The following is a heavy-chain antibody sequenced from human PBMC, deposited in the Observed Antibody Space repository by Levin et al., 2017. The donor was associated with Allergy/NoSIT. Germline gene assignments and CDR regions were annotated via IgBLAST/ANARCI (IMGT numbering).Heavy chain of an antibody. J-gene: IGHJ3*02. CDR3: ARDRTGQGGTWPI. D-gene: IGHD3-10*01. CDR2: SRSKADSYTP. V-gene: IGHV3-72*01. Sequence: AGGSLRLSCAASGFTFSDHYMDWVRQAPGKGLEWVGRSRSKADSYTPEYAASVKGRFTISRDDSKNSLYLQMNSLKTEDTAVYYCARDRTGQGGTWPIWGQGTMVTVSS. CDR1: GFTFSDHY.